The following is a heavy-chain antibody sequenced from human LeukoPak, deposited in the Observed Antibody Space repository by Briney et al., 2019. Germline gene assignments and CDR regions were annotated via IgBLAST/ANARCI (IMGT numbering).Heavy chain of an antibody. V-gene: IGHV4-34*01. CDR1: GGSFSGYY. CDR2: INHSGST. J-gene: IGHJ6*03. D-gene: IGHD5-12*01. Sequence: PSETLSLTCAVYGGSFSGYYWSWIRQPPGKGLEWIGEINHSGSTNYNPSLKSRVTISVDTSKNQFSLKLSSVTAADTAVYYCARNRWLRFYYYYYYMDVWGKGTTVTVSS. CDR3: ARNRWLRFYYYYYYMDV.